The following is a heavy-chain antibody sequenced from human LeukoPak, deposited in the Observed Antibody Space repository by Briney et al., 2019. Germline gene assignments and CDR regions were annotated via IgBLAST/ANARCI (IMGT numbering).Heavy chain of an antibody. D-gene: IGHD1-26*01. V-gene: IGHV3-43D*03. CDR3: AKENGVGASGELSSWFDP. CDR2: ISWDGGST. J-gene: IGHJ5*02. Sequence: GGSLRLSCAASGFTFDDYAMHWVRQAPGKGLEWVSLISWDGGSTYYADSVKGRFTISRDNSKNSLYLQMNSLRAEDTALYYCAKENGVGASGELSSWFDPWGQGTLVTVSS. CDR1: GFTFDDYA.